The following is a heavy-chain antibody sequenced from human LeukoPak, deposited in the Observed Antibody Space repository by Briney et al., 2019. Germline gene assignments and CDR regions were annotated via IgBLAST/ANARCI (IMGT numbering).Heavy chain of an antibody. D-gene: IGHD3-3*01. CDR1: GYTFTSYA. Sequence: ASVKVSCKASGYTFTSYAMHWVRQAPGQRLEWMGWINASNGNTKYSQKFQGRVTITRDTSASTAYMELSSLRSEDTAVYYCARDLDDFWDYYYGMDVWGQGTTVTVSS. J-gene: IGHJ6*02. CDR3: ARDLDDFWDYYYGMDV. V-gene: IGHV1-3*01. CDR2: INASNGNT.